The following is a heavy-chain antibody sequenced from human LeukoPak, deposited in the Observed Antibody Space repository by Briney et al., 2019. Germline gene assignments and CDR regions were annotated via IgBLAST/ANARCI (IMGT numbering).Heavy chain of an antibody. J-gene: IGHJ5*02. CDR1: GGTFSSYA. Sequence: ASVTVSCKASGGTFSSYAISWVRQAPGQGLEWMGRIIPIFGTANYAQKFQGRVTITTDDSTSTAYMELSSLRSEDTAVYYCARTKVFWFDPWGQGTLVTVSS. CDR2: IIPIFGTA. CDR3: ARTKVFWFDP. V-gene: IGHV1-69*05. D-gene: IGHD3-10*01.